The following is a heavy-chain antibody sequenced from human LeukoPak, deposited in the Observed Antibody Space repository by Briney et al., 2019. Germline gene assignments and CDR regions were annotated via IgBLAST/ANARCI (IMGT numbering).Heavy chain of an antibody. J-gene: IGHJ3*02. CDR3: ARDQAFYYGSGSYLADSSAFDI. Sequence: SETLSLTCTVSGGSISSYYWSWIRQPAGEGLEWIGRIYTSGSTNYNPSLKSRVTMSVDTSKHQFSLKLSSVTAADTAVYYCARDQAFYYGSGSYLADSSAFDIWGQGTMVTVSS. V-gene: IGHV4-4*07. CDR2: IYTSGST. D-gene: IGHD3-10*01. CDR1: GGSISSYY.